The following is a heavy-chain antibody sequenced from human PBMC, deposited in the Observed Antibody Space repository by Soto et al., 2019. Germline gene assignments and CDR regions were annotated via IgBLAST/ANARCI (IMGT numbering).Heavy chain of an antibody. CDR1: GFSQTDDC. CDR2: IKSRPHGGPT. V-gene: IGHV3-15*01. Sequence: WGFLRLSCAAAGFSQTDDCMGWFRQAPARGLQWVGRIKSRPHGGPTDFPGPLKARVSISRDESKSILYLQMSSLQKDDTAVYQCASASGCRSLPQFSPRGQVALV. CDR3: ASASGCRSLPQFSP. J-gene: IGHJ5*02. D-gene: IGHD2-21*02.